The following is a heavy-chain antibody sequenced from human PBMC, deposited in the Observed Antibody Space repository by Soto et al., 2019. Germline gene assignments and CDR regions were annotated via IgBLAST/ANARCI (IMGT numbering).Heavy chain of an antibody. CDR3: ARHPSVVAAAVTYYYYGMDV. J-gene: IGHJ6*02. D-gene: IGHD6-13*01. Sequence: GGSLRLSCAASGFTVSSYWMSWVRQAPGKGLEWVANIKQDGSEKYYVDSVKGRFTISRDNAKNSLYLQMNSLRAEDTAVYYCARHPSVVAAAVTYYYYGMDVWSQGTTVIGSS. CDR2: IKQDGSEK. CDR1: GFTVSSYW. V-gene: IGHV3-7*04.